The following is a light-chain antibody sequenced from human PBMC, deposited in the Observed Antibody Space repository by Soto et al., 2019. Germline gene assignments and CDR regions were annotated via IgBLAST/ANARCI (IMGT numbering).Light chain of an antibody. J-gene: IGKJ5*01. CDR1: QTVSRNY. CDR3: QQYAASPIT. CDR2: AAY. V-gene: IGKV3-20*01. Sequence: EILLTQSPGTLSLSPGAGPTLSGRASQTVSRNYLAWYQQKRGQAPRLLIYAAYNRATGIPDRFSGSGSGTDFTLTITRLEPEDFAVFYCQQYAASPITFGQGTRLEIK.